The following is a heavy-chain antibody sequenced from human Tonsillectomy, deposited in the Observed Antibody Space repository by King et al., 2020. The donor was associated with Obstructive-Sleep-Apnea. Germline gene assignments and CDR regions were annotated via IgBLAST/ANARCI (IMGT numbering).Heavy chain of an antibody. CDR1: GYTFTDYY. V-gene: IGHV1-2*04. CDR3: ARTYQARGAVDY. D-gene: IGHD2-2*01. Sequence: VQLVESGAEVKKPGASVKVSCKASGYTFTDYYIHWVRQAPGQGLEWMGWINPNSGGTNYAQKFQGWVTMTRDTSISTAYMELSRLRYDDTAVYYCARTYQARGAVDYWGQGTLVTVSS. CDR2: INPNSGGT. J-gene: IGHJ4*02.